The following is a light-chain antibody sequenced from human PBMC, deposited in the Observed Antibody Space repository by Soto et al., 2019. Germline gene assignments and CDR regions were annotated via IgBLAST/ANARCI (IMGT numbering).Light chain of an antibody. CDR1: QAIRTA. CDR2: AAS. CDR3: QQRSNWPIT. Sequence: AIERTQSPSSLYASVGDRVPITCRASQAIRTALGWYQQKPGKVPKLLIYAASILQSGVPSRFSGSGSGTDFTLTISSLQPEDFAVYYCQQRSNWPITSGQGTLLEIK. V-gene: IGKV1-6*01. J-gene: IGKJ5*01.